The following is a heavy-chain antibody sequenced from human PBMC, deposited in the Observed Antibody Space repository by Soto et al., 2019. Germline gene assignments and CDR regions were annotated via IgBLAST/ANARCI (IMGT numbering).Heavy chain of an antibody. CDR3: ARGWFGMSGDDAFDI. V-gene: IGHV1-18*01. J-gene: IGHJ3*02. D-gene: IGHD3-10*01. Sequence: QVQLVQSGVEVKKPGASVKVSCKASGYTFNSYGISWVRQAPGPGLAWVGWISTSNGNTDYAQKLQGRVTVTTDTSTSTAYMELRSLRSDETAVYYCARGWFGMSGDDAFDIWGQGTMVTVSS. CDR2: ISTSNGNT. CDR1: GYTFNSYG.